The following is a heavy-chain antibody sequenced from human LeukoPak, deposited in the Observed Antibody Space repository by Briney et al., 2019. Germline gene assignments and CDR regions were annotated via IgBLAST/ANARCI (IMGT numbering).Heavy chain of an antibody. CDR1: GGSISGSY. V-gene: IGHV4-59*08. CDR3: ASYYDSGGYYYATYYYFDP. D-gene: IGHD3-22*01. Sequence: SETLSLTCTVSGGSISGSYWSWIRRPPGKGQEWIGYIYYSETYYNPSLKSRVTISVDTSKNQFSLKLSSVTAADTAVYFCASYYDSGGYYYATYYYFDPRGRGTMVTVSS. J-gene: IGHJ2*01. CDR2: IYYSET.